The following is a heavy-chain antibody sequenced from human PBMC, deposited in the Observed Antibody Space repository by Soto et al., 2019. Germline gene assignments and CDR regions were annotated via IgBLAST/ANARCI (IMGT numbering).Heavy chain of an antibody. Sequence: GASVKVSCKASGYTFTSYYMHWVRQAPGQGLEWMGIINPSGGSTSYAQKFQGRVTMTRDTSTSTVYMELSSLRSEDTAVCYCARDHVVYATTGGDLYYYYYGMDVWGQGTTVTVSS. CDR1: GYTFTSYY. D-gene: IGHD2-8*02. CDR3: ARDHVVYATTGGDLYYYYYGMDV. V-gene: IGHV1-46*01. CDR2: INPSGGST. J-gene: IGHJ6*02.